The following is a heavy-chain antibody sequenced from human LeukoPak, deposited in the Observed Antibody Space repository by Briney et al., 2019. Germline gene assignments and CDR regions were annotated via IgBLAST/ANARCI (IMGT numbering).Heavy chain of an antibody. Sequence: GGSLRLSCAASGFTFSSYWMSWVRQAPGKGLEWVANIKQDGTEKYYVDSVKGRFTISRDNAKNSLYLQMNSLRAEDTAVYYCARDPYSGSYGNYYYYFMDVWGKGTTVTISS. J-gene: IGHJ6*03. CDR2: IKQDGTEK. CDR3: ARDPYSGSYGNYYYYFMDV. V-gene: IGHV3-7*01. CDR1: GFTFSSYW. D-gene: IGHD1-26*01.